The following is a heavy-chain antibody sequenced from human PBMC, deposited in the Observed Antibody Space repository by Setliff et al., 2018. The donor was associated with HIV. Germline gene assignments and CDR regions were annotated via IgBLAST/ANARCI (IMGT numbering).Heavy chain of an antibody. CDR1: GGSFNTYG. V-gene: IGHV1-69*10. Sequence: SVKVSCKASGGSFNTYGIHWVRQAPGQGLEWMGGIIPIASVPNYPQKFQDRLTITADESTTTVYMDMSSLRSEDTAQYYCARGPLYGYDRGYFDYWGQGTLVTVSS. CDR3: ARGPLYGYDRGYFDY. D-gene: IGHD5-12*01. J-gene: IGHJ4*02. CDR2: IIPIASVP.